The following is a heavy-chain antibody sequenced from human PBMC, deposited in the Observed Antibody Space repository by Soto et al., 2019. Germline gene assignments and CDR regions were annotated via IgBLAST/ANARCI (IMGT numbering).Heavy chain of an antibody. J-gene: IGHJ6*02. CDR3: ARGSGSYPDYYYYGMDV. CDR2: IDPSDSYT. CDR1: GYIFTSYW. D-gene: IGHD1-26*01. V-gene: IGHV5-10-1*01. Sequence: VESLKISCKGSGYIFTSYWISCFLQMPVKVLEWMGRIDPSDSYTNYSPSFQGHVTISADKSISTAYLQWSSLKASDTAMYYCARGSGSYPDYYYYGMDVWGQGTTVTVSS.